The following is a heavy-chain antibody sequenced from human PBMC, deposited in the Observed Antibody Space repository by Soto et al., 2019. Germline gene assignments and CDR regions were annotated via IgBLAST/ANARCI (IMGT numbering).Heavy chain of an antibody. CDR3: ARGSKDSYPGSRIFDF. CDR2: SNPYNGNT. J-gene: IGHJ4*02. D-gene: IGHD3-10*01. CDR1: GYNFSTYG. Sequence: ASVKVSCKASGYNFSTYGINWVRQAPGQRLEWLGWSNPYNGNTKYVQKFQDRVTLTTDTSATTAYMEVRSLRAEDSAVYYCARGSKDSYPGSRIFDFWGRGTLVTVSS. V-gene: IGHV1-18*04.